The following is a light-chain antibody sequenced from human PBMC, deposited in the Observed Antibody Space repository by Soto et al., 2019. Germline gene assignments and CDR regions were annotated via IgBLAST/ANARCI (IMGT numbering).Light chain of an antibody. V-gene: IGLV2-14*01. CDR1: SIDVGGYNY. CDR2: DVS. CDR3: SSYTSSSTPYV. J-gene: IGLJ1*01. Sequence: QSALTQPASVSGSPGQSITISCTGTSIDVGGYNYVSWYQQHPDKAPKLMIYDVSNRPSGVSNRFSGSKSGNTASLTISGLQAEDEADYYCSSYTSSSTPYVFGTGTKVTVL.